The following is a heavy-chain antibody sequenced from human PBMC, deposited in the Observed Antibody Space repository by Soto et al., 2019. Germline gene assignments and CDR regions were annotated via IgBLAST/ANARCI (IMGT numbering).Heavy chain of an antibody. CDR1: GGSVSSGSYY. CDR3: ARVIRYYDILTGYFPDAFDI. CDR2: IYYSGST. J-gene: IGHJ3*02. Sequence: QVQLQESGPGLVKPSETLSLTCTVSGGSVSSGSYYWSWIRQPPGKGLDWIGDIYYSGSTKYNPSLKSRVTISLDTFKNQFSLKLSSVNAADTAVYYCARVIRYYDILTGYFPDAFDIWGQGTMVTVSS. V-gene: IGHV4-61*01. D-gene: IGHD3-9*01.